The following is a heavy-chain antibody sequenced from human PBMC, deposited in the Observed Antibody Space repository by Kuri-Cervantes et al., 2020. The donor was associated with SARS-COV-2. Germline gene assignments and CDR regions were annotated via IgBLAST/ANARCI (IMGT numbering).Heavy chain of an antibody. D-gene: IGHD3-22*01. Sequence: GESLKISCAASGFTFSRSAMHWVRQAPGKGLEYVSSISDNGGSTYYANSVKGRFTISRDNSKNTLYLQMDNLRAEDMAVYYCAKDRDTSGYYYYYMDVWGKGTTVTVSS. J-gene: IGHJ6*03. CDR2: ISDNGGST. V-gene: IGHV3-64*01. CDR3: AKDRDTSGYYYYYMDV. CDR1: GFTFSRSA.